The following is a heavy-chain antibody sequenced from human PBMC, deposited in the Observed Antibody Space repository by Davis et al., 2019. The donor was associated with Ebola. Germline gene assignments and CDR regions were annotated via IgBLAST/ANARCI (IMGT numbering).Heavy chain of an antibody. CDR2: ISGSGGST. V-gene: IGHV3-23*01. D-gene: IGHD3-22*01. Sequence: GESLKISCAASGFTFSSYAMSWVRQAPGKGLEWVSAISGSGGSTYYADSVKGRFTISRDDAKNSLYLQMNSLRAEDTAVYYCARDTRPLYYDSSGYYLWGQETLVTVSS. CDR3: ARDTRPLYYDSSGYYL. CDR1: GFTFSSYA. J-gene: IGHJ1*01.